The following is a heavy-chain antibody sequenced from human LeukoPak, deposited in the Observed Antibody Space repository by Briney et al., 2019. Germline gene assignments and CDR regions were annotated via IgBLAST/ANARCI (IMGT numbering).Heavy chain of an antibody. CDR3: ARDLGYSSSSGPYFDY. CDR2: IYTSGST. CDR1: GGSISSGSYY. V-gene: IGHV4-61*02. D-gene: IGHD6-6*01. J-gene: IGHJ4*02. Sequence: SETLSLTCTVSGGSISSGSYYWSWIRQPAGKGLEWIGRIYTSGSTNYNPSLKSRVTISVDTSKNQFSLKLSSVTAADTAVYYCARDLGYSSSSGPYFDYWGQGTLVTVSS.